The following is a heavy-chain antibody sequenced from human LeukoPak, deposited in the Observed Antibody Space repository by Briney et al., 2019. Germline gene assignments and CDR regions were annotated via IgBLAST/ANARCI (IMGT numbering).Heavy chain of an antibody. CDR3: ARHVMGDDYNTFDN. CDR1: GGAFSGYY. V-gene: IGHV4-34*01. D-gene: IGHD5-24*01. Sequence: PSETLSLTCAVYGGAFSGYYWSWIRQPPGKGLEWLGEINHSGSTNYNPSLKSRVTISVDTSKNQFSLKLTSVTAADTAVYYCARHVMGDDYNTFDNWGQGTLVTVSS. J-gene: IGHJ4*02. CDR2: INHSGST.